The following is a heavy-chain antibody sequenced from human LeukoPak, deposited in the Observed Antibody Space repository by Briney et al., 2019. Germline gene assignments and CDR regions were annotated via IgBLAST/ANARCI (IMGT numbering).Heavy chain of an antibody. Sequence: GGSLRLSCAASGFTFSSYSMNWVRQAPGKGLEWVSYISSSSSTIYYADSVKGRFTISRDDAKNSLYLQMNSLRAEDTAVYYCARGYYDSSGYYLYDYWGQGTLVTVSS. CDR1: GFTFSSYS. D-gene: IGHD3-22*01. CDR2: ISSSSSTI. V-gene: IGHV3-48*01. CDR3: ARGYYDSSGYYLYDY. J-gene: IGHJ4*02.